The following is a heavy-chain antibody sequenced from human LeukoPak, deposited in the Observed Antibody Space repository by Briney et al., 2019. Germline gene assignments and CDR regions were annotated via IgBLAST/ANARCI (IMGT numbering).Heavy chain of an antibody. CDR2: ISSGGMWI. CDR1: GFTFSSYS. J-gene: IGHJ5*02. Sequence: GGSLRLSCAASGFTFSSYSMNWVRQAPGKGLERVSSISSGGMWIYYADSLKGRFTISRDNAKNSLYLQMKSLRVEDTAVYYCARDAGGRTQREGWFDPWGQGTLVTVSS. CDR3: ARDAGGRTQREGWFDP. D-gene: IGHD1-26*01. V-gene: IGHV3-21*01.